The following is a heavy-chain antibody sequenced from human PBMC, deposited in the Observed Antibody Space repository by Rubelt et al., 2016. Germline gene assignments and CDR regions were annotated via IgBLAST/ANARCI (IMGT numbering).Heavy chain of an antibody. D-gene: IGHD4-17*01. V-gene: IGHV3-48*01. J-gene: IGHJ6*02. CDR1: GFIFSDYS. Sequence: QLVESGGGLVQPGGSLRLSCAASGFIFSDYSMNWVRQAPGKGLEWLSYISRDSSAIYYADSVKGRFTISRDAAKNSLYLQMNGLRVEDAGVYYCSRGRDYATPRVYYGIDVWGQGTTVTVSS. CDR3: SRGRDYATPRVYYGIDV. CDR2: ISRDSSAI.